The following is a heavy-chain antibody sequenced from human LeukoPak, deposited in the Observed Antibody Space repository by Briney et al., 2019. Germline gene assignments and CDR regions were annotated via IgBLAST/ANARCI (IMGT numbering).Heavy chain of an antibody. CDR3: ARDRLIRGIITYYFDY. CDR2: VNPDGRST. J-gene: IGHJ4*02. D-gene: IGHD3-10*01. Sequence: PGGSLRLSCAASGFMFSSYWMHWVRQAPGKGLVWVSRVNPDGRSTSHADSVKGRFTMSRDNARDTLYLQMNSLRAEDTAVYYCARDRLIRGIITYYFDYWGQGTLVTVSS. V-gene: IGHV3-74*01. CDR1: GFMFSSYW.